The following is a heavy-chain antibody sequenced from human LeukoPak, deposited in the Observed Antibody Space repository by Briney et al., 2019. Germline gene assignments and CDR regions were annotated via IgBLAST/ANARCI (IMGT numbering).Heavy chain of an antibody. V-gene: IGHV3-30-3*01. J-gene: IGHJ3*02. CDR1: GFPFSSFT. D-gene: IGHD6-6*01. CDR3: ARDLMADRLWGDAFNI. CDR2: MSYDGNNI. Sequence: PGRSLRLSCGGPGFPFSSFTMHWVRQAPGKGLEWVAVMSYDGNNIYYADSVKGRFTISRDNPKNTLYLQMNTLTTEDTALYYCARDLMADRLWGDAFNIWGQGTMVTVSA.